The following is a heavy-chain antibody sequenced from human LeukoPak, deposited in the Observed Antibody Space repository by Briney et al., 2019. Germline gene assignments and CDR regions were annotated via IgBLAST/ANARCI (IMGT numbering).Heavy chain of an antibody. CDR3: ARAVIIHGPPHFDY. Sequence: PSQTLSLTCTVSGGSISSVGYYWSWIRQAPGKGLEWIGYIYHSGSTFYNPSLKSRLSISVDRSKSQFSLKLSSVTAADTAMYYCARAVIIHGPPHFDYWGQGTLVAVSS. J-gene: IGHJ4*02. CDR2: IYHSGST. D-gene: IGHD2-21*01. CDR1: GGSISSVGYY. V-gene: IGHV4-30-2*01.